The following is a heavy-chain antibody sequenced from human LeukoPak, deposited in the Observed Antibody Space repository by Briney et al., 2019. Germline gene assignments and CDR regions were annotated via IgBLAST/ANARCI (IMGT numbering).Heavy chain of an antibody. CDR2: ISSSSSYI. J-gene: IGHJ4*02. Sequence: GGSLRLSCAASGFTFSNYSMNWVRQAPGKGLEWVSSISSSSSYIYYADSVKGRFTISRDNAKNSPYLQMNSLRAEDTAVYYCARGGSGSHDYWGQGTLVTVSS. D-gene: IGHD1-26*01. V-gene: IGHV3-21*01. CDR1: GFTFSNYS. CDR3: ARGGSGSHDY.